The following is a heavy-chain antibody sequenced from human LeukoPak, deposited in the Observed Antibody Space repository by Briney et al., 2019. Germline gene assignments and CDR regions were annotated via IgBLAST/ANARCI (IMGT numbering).Heavy chain of an antibody. J-gene: IGHJ4*02. Sequence: SETLSLTCAVSGGSISSGGYSWSWIRQPPGKGLEWIGYIYHSGSTYYNPSLKSRVTISVDKSKNQFSLKLSSVTAADTAVYYCARDLRGYSYGYVEWGQGTLVTVSS. V-gene: IGHV4-30-2*01. CDR3: ARDLRGYSYGYVE. D-gene: IGHD5-18*01. CDR2: IYHSGST. CDR1: GGSISSGGYS.